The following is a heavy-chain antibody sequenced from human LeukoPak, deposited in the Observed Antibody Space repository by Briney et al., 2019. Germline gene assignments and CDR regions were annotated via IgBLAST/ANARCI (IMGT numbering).Heavy chain of an antibody. CDR1: GGSISSYY. V-gene: IGHV4-59*01. D-gene: IGHD6-13*01. CDR3: AREPRLSSSSWYAYQAGFDY. CDR2: IYYSGST. J-gene: IGHJ4*02. Sequence: SETLSLTCTVSGGSISSYYWSWIRQPPGKGLEWIGYIYYSGSTNYNPSLKSRVTISVDTSKNQFSLKLSSVTAADTAVYYCAREPRLSSSSWYAYQAGFDYWGQGTLVTVSS.